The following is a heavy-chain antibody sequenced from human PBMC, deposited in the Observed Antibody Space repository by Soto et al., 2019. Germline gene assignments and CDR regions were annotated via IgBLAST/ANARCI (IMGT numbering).Heavy chain of an antibody. CDR2: IIPIFGTA. Sequence: QVQLVQSGAEVKKPGSSVKVSCKASGGTFSSYAISWVRQAPGQGLEWMGGIIPIFGTANYAQKFQGRVTITADKSTSTAYMELSSVRSDDTAVYYCARAEDSSSHDFYSYGMDVWGQGTTVTVSS. D-gene: IGHD6-6*01. V-gene: IGHV1-69*06. J-gene: IGHJ6*02. CDR3: ARAEDSSSHDFYSYGMDV. CDR1: GGTFSSYA.